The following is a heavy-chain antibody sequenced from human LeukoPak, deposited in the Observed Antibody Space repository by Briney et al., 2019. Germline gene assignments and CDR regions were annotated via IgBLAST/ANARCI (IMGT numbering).Heavy chain of an antibody. V-gene: IGHV4-59*01. CDR1: GGSISGYY. CDR3: ARERGGSKLSGLYGRDYYYMDV. J-gene: IGHJ6*03. D-gene: IGHD3-16*01. CDR2: IYYSGST. Sequence: SETLSLTCTVSGGSISGYYLTWIRQPPGKGLEWIGYIYYSGSTNYNPSLKSRVTISVATSKNQFSLKLSSVTAADTAVYFCARERGGSKLSGLYGRDYYYMDVWGKGTTVTVSS.